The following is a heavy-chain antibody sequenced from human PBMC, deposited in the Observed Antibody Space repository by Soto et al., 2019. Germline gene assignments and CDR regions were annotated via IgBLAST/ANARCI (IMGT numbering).Heavy chain of an antibody. D-gene: IGHD2-15*01. CDR1: GFTLSDYY. CDR3: ARYLSGGALAQDLDY. J-gene: IGHJ4*02. Sequence: XGSLRLSCVASGFTLSDYYMTWIRQAPGKGLEFISYISRESRTIYYIDSVKGRFTVSRDNAENSLYLQMDSLRAEDTALYFCARYLSGGALAQDLDYSGQGTQVTVSS. V-gene: IGHV3-11*01. CDR2: ISRESRTI.